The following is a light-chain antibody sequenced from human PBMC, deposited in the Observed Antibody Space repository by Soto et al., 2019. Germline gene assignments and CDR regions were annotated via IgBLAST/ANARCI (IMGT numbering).Light chain of an antibody. J-gene: IGLJ3*02. V-gene: IGLV2-11*01. Sequence: QSVLTQPRSVSGSPGQSVTISCTGTSSDVGGYNFVSWYQQHPGKAPKLMIYDVSKRPSGLPDRFSGSKSGNTASLTISGLQAEDEADYYCCSYAGSYTWVFGGGTKLTVL. CDR1: SSDVGGYNF. CDR2: DVS. CDR3: CSYAGSYTWV.